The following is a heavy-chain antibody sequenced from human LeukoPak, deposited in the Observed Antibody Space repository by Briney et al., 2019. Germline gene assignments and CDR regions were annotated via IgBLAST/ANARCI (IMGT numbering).Heavy chain of an antibody. CDR2: IYYSGST. V-gene: IGHV4-31*03. CDR1: GGSISSGGYY. Sequence: SETLSLTCTVSGGSISSGGYYWSWIRQHPGKGLEWIRYIYYSGSTYYNPSLKSRVTISVDTSKNQFSLKLSSVTAADTAVYYCARFLYCSSTSCYSNYFDYWGQGTLVTVSS. J-gene: IGHJ4*02. CDR3: ARFLYCSSTSCYSNYFDY. D-gene: IGHD2-2*01.